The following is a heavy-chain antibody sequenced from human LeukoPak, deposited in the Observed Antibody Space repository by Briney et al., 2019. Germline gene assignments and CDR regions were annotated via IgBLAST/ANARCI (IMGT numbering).Heavy chain of an antibody. CDR3: AKRLPFYYDY. CDR2: ISGNGGST. J-gene: IGHJ4*02. D-gene: IGHD5-18*01. Sequence: PGGSLRLSCAASGFTFSSYAIRWVRQAPGKGLEWVSVISGNGGSTYYADSVKGRFTISRDNSKNTLYLQMNSLRAEDTAVYYCAKRLPFYYDYWGQGTLVTVSS. CDR1: GFTFSSYA. V-gene: IGHV3-23*01.